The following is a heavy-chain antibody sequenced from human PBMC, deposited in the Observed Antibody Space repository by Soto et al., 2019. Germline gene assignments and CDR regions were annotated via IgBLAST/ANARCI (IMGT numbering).Heavy chain of an antibody. CDR2: IWYDGSNK. J-gene: IGHJ6*02. Sequence: GGSLRLSCAASGFTFSGYGMHWVRQAPGKGLEWVAVIWYDGSNKYYADSVKGRFTISRDNSKNTLYLQMNSLRAEETAVYYCARSLVGYCSGGSCYSKVDYYYYGMDVSGQGTTVTVSS. D-gene: IGHD2-15*01. V-gene: IGHV3-33*01. CDR3: ARSLVGYCSGGSCYSKVDYYYYGMDV. CDR1: GFTFSGYG.